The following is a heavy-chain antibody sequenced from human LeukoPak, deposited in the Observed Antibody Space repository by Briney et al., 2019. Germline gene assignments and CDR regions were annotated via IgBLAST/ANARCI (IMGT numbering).Heavy chain of an antibody. CDR2: ISGDGGST. CDR3: AKDIGAGYCSGGSCYSGCFDY. J-gene: IGHJ4*02. V-gene: IGHV3-43*02. Sequence: GGSLRLSCAASGFTFDDYAMHWVRQAPGKGLEWVSLISGDGGSTYYADSVKGRFTISRDNSKNSLYLQMNSLRTEDTALYYCAKDIGAGYCSGGSCYSGCFDYWGQGTLVTVSS. CDR1: GFTFDDYA. D-gene: IGHD2-15*01.